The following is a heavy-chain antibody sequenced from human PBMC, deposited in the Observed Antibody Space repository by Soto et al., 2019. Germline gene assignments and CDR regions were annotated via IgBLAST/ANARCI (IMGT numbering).Heavy chain of an antibody. J-gene: IGHJ5*02. V-gene: IGHV4-4*02. CDR2: IYHTGST. CDR1: GGSISTTNW. Sequence: QVQLQESGPGLVKPSGTLSLTCAVSGGSISTTNWWRWVRQPPGKGLEWIGEIYHTGSTKYNPSLKSRVTISVDKSKNQLSLKLNFVTAADTAVYYCTRETYIPPTTWGQGTLVTVSS. CDR3: TRETYIPPTT. D-gene: IGHD2-2*01.